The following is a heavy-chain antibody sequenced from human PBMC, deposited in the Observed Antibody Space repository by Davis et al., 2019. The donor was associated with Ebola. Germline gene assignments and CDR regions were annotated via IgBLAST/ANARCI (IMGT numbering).Heavy chain of an antibody. CDR1: GFTFSSYW. CDR2: ISSSSSYI. Sequence: GESLKISCAASGFTFSSYWMNWVRQAPGKGLEWVSSISSSSSYIYYADSVKGRFTISRDNAKNSLYLQMNSLRAEDTAVYYCARSSIAARPGYYYGMDVWGQGTTVTVSS. CDR3: ARSSIAARPGYYYGMDV. V-gene: IGHV3-21*01. J-gene: IGHJ6*02. D-gene: IGHD6-6*01.